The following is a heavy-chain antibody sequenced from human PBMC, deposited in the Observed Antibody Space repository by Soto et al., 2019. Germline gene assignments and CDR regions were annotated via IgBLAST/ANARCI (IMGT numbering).Heavy chain of an antibody. CDR3: ARDIMGTNYYYYGMDV. D-gene: IGHD2-8*01. Sequence: PSETLSLSCTVSGGSISSYDWSWIRQPPGKGLEWIGYIYYSGSTNYNPSLKSRVTISVDTSKNQFSLKLSSVTAADTAVYYCARDIMGTNYYYYGMDVWGQGTTVTVSS. J-gene: IGHJ6*02. CDR1: GGSISSYD. V-gene: IGHV4-59*01. CDR2: IYYSGST.